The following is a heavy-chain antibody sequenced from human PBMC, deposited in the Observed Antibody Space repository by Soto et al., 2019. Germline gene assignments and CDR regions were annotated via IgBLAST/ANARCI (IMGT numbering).Heavy chain of an antibody. CDR1: VYSISCVYY. CDR3: AREGTDVLLWFGELYYYYYGMDF. J-gene: IGHJ6*02. D-gene: IGHD3-10*01. V-gene: IGHV4-38-2*02. CDR2: IYHSGST. Sequence: SAKLSLPCAVSVYSISCVYYWGWIRRPPGRGLEWIWSIYHSGSTYYNPSLKSRVTISVDTSKNQFSLKLSSVTAADTAVYYCAREGTDVLLWFGELYYYYYGMDFWGQGTTVTVSS.